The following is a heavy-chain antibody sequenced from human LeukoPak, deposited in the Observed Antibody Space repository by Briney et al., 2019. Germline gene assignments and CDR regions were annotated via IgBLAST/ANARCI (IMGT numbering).Heavy chain of an antibody. J-gene: IGHJ4*02. Sequence: SENLSLTCIISGGSINDYYWGWIRQPPGKGLEWIGYVHSNGDTDYNPSLRSRLTISVDTSKNQFSLKLSSVTAADTAVYYCARSTYCSSTSCYRSFDYWGQGTLVTVSS. CDR2: VHSNGDT. CDR1: GGSINDYY. D-gene: IGHD2-2*01. CDR3: ARSTYCSSTSCYRSFDY. V-gene: IGHV4-59*01.